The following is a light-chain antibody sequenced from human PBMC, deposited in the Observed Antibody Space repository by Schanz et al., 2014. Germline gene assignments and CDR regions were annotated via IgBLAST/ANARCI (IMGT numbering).Light chain of an antibody. CDR3: QQYNNWPRT. J-gene: IGKJ2*01. V-gene: IGKV3-15*01. CDR2: SAS. Sequence: EIVMTQSPATLSVSPGERATLSCRASQSVNNNLAWYQQNPGQAPRLLIYSASTRATAIPARFSGSGSGTEFTLTISSLQSEDFAVYHCQQYNNWPRTFGQGTKLEI. CDR1: QSVNNN.